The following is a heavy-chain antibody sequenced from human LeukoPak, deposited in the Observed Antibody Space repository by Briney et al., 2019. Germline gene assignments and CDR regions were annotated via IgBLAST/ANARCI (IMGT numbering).Heavy chain of an antibody. V-gene: IGHV5-51*01. CDR2: IYPGDSDT. CDR3: ARLVVVPAPGYFAC. J-gene: IGHJ4*02. Sequence: GGSLKISCKGSGYSFTSYWIGWVRQMPGKGREWMGIIYPGDSDTRYSASFQGEVFLSADKPISTAYQQWSSLTAAHTAMYYCARLVVVPAPGYFACWGRGTLVTVSS. D-gene: IGHD2-2*01. CDR1: GYSFTSYW.